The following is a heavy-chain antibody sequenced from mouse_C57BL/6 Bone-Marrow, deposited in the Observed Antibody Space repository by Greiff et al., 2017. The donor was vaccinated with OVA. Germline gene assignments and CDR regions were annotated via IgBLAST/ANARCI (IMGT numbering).Heavy chain of an antibody. V-gene: IGHV1-64*01. D-gene: IGHD1-1*01. CDR3: ARNEGSSPSWFGY. CDR2: IYPNSGST. CDR1: GYTFTSYW. Sequence: QVQLQQPGAELVKPGASVKLSCKASGYTFTSYWMHWVKQRPGQGLEWIGRIYPNSGSTNYNEKFKSKATLTVDKSSSTASMQLSSLTSEDSAVYYCARNEGSSPSWFGYWGQGTMVTVS. J-gene: IGHJ3*01.